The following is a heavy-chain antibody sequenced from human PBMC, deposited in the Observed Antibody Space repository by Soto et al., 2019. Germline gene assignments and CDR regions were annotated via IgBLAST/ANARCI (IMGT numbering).Heavy chain of an antibody. CDR1: GLTFDNYA. V-gene: IGHV3-9*01. D-gene: IGHD6-13*01. J-gene: IGHJ1*01. CDR3: VKDESINWYSGHFRH. CDR2: INWNSGSI. Sequence: CLRLSCAASGLTFDNYAMHWVRQVPGKGLEWVSGINWNSGSIGYADSVKGRFAISRDNAKNSLHLQMNSLRAEDTAFYYCVKDESINWYSGHFRHWGQGTLVTVSS.